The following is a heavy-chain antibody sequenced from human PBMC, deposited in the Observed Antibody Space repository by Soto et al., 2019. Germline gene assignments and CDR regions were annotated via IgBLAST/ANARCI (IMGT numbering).Heavy chain of an antibody. V-gene: IGHV3-23*01. CDR1: GFTFSSYA. CDR2: ISGSGDST. CDR3: AKGGVGRGMDV. J-gene: IGHJ6*02. D-gene: IGHD1-26*01. Sequence: EVQLLESGGGLVQPGGSLRLSCAASGFTFSSYAMTWVRQAPGRGLEWVSTISGSGDSTYYADSVKGRFTISRDNSKNTLYLQMNSLRAEDTAVYYCAKGGVGRGMDVGGQGATVTVAS.